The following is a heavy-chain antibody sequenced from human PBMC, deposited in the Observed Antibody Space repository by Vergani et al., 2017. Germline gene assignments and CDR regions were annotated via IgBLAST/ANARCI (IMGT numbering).Heavy chain of an antibody. CDR3: AKGNRRIPAAQIDY. CDR1: GFTFYDYA. J-gene: IGHJ4*02. V-gene: IGHV3-9*03. CDR2: ISWNSGSI. Sequence: EVQLVESGGGLVQPGRSLRLSCAASGFTFYDYAMHWVRQAPGKGLEWVSFISWNSGSIAYADSVKGRFTISRDSAKNSLYLQMNSLRAEDMALYYCAKGNRRIPAAQIDYWGQGTLVTVSS. D-gene: IGHD6-13*01.